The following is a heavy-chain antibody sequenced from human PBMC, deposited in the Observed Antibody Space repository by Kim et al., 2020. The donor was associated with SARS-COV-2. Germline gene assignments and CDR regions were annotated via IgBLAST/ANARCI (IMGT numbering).Heavy chain of an antibody. V-gene: IGHV3-7*03. J-gene: IGHJ4*02. Sequence: SGTYSVDSVKGRFTISRDNAKNSLFLQMNSLRAEDTDVYYCARDPDSFDFWGQGTLVTVSS. D-gene: IGHD3-22*01. CDR2: SGT. CDR3: ARDPDSFDF.